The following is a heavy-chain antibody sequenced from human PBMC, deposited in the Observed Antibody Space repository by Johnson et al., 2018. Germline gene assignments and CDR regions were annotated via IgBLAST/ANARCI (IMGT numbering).Heavy chain of an antibody. D-gene: IGHD3-9*01. V-gene: IGHV4-30-4*01. J-gene: IGHJ6*03. Sequence: QVQLQESGPGLVKPSQTLSLTCTVSGGSISSGDYYWSWIRQPAGKGLEWIGYIYYSGSTNYTPSLKSRVNIPVDTSKNQFSLTLNSVTAADTAVYYCASQYYDILTSGYDYYYMDVWGKGTTVTVSS. CDR2: IYYSGST. CDR3: ASQYYDILTSGYDYYYMDV. CDR1: GGSISSGDYY.